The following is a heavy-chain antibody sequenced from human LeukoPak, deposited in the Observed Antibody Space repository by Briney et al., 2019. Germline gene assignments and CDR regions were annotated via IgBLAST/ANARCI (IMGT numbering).Heavy chain of an antibody. J-gene: IGHJ6*03. V-gene: IGHV4-39*07. CDR2: IYYSGST. Sequence: PSETLSLTCTVSGGSISSSSYYWGWIRQPPGKGLEWTGSIYYSGSTYYNPSLKSRVTISVDTSKNQFSLKLSSVTAADTAVYYCARASAGTDSRYYYYYMDVWGKGTTVTVSS. CDR3: ARASAGTDSRYYYYYMDV. D-gene: IGHD1-1*01. CDR1: GGSISSSSYY.